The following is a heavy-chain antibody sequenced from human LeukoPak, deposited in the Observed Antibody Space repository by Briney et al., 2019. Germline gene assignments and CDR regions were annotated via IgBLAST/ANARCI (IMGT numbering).Heavy chain of an antibody. J-gene: IGHJ4*02. CDR2: ISWNSGSI. Sequence: GGSLTLSCAASGFTFDDYSMHGLRHAPGKALEGVSRISWNSGSIGYADSVKGRFTISRDNAKNSLYLQMNSPRAEDTALYYCAKDISSSGWYDYFDYWGQGTLVTVSS. CDR3: AKDISSSGWYDYFDY. D-gene: IGHD6-19*01. V-gene: IGHV3-9*01. CDR1: GFTFDDYS.